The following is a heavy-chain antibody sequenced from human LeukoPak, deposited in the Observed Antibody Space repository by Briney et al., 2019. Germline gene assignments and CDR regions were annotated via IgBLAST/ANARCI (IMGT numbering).Heavy chain of an antibody. CDR3: ARHRRITMIVVVSNFGY. J-gene: IGHJ4*02. CDR2: IYYSGST. Sequence: GSLRLSCTASGLTFSTSGFNWIRQPPGKGLEWIGSIYYSGSTYYNPSLKSRVTISVDTSKNQFSLKLSSVTAADTAVYYCARHRRITMIVVVSNFGYWGQGTLVTVSS. V-gene: IGHV4-39*01. D-gene: IGHD3-22*01. CDR1: GLTFSTSGFN.